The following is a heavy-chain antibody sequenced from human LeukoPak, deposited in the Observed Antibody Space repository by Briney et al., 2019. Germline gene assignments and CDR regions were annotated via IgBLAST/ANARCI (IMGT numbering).Heavy chain of an antibody. CDR3: ARDDTAMVYNWFDP. CDR2: IKQDGSEK. J-gene: IGHJ5*02. D-gene: IGHD5-18*01. Sequence: GGSLRLSCAASGFTFSSYWMSWVRQAPGKGLEWMANIKQDGSEKYYVDSVKGRFTISRDNAKNSLYLQMNSLRAEDTAVYYCARDDTAMVYNWFDPWGQGTLVTVSS. CDR1: GFTFSSYW. V-gene: IGHV3-7*03.